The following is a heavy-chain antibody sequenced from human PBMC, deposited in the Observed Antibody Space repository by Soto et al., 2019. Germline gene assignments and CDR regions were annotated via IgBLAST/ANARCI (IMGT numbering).Heavy chain of an antibody. CDR3: ARGRGGQWLVVWNYFDY. D-gene: IGHD6-19*01. CDR2: IYSGGST. CDR1: GFTVSSNY. Sequence: EVQLVESGGGLVQPGGSLRLSCAASGFTVSSNYMSWVRQAPGKGLEWVSVIYSGGSTYYADSVKGRFTISRDNSKNTLYLQMNSLGAEDTAVYYCARGRGGQWLVVWNYFDYWGQGTLVTVSS. J-gene: IGHJ4*02. V-gene: IGHV3-66*01.